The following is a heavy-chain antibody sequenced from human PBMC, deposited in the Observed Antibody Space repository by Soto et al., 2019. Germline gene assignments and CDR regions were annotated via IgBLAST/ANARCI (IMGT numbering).Heavy chain of an antibody. D-gene: IGHD6-6*01. CDR1: GFTFSDYY. CDR3: ARGKKSIAARPYDYGMDV. Sequence: PGGSLRLSCAASGFTFSDYYMSWIRQAPGKGLEWVSYISSSSSYTNYADSVKGRFTISRDNARNSLYLQMNSLRAEDTAVYYCARGKKSIAARPYDYGMDVWGQGTTVTVSS. V-gene: IGHV3-11*06. J-gene: IGHJ6*02. CDR2: ISSSSSYT.